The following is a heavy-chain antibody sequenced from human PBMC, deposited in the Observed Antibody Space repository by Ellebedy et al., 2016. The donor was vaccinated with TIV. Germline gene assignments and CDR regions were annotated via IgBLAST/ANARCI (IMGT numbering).Heavy chain of an antibody. CDR3: AKRDLVAGAGEC. D-gene: IGHD6-19*01. Sequence: GGSLRLXXVASGSTFTNYAMGWVRQAPGKGLEWVSLISGSGGSTYYADSVKGRFTISRDNSKNSLYLLMNSLRADDTAVYYCAKRDLVAGAGECWGQGTLVTVSS. V-gene: IGHV3-23*01. CDR2: ISGSGGST. CDR1: GSTFTNYA. J-gene: IGHJ1*01.